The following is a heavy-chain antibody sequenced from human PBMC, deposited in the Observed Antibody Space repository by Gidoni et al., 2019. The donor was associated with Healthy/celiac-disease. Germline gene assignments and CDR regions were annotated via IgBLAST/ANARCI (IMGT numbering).Heavy chain of an antibody. Sequence: EVKKPGSSVKVSCQASGGTFSSYAISWVRQAPGQGLEWMGGSIPIFGTANYAQKFQGRVTITADESTSTAYMELSSLRSEDTAVYYCASFRGIKWFGELLSTYNWFDPWGQGTLVTVSS. V-gene: IGHV1-69*01. CDR2: SIPIFGTA. CDR3: ASFRGIKWFGELLSTYNWFDP. CDR1: GGTFSSYA. J-gene: IGHJ5*02. D-gene: IGHD3-10*01.